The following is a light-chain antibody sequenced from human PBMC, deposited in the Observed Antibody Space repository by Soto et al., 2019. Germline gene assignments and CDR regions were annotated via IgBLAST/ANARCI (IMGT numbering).Light chain of an antibody. Sequence: ESVLTQSPGTLSLSPGERATLSCRASQSVSSSYLAWYQQKPGQAPTQLIYGASSRATGIPDRFSGSGSGTDFTLTITRLEPEDFAVYYCQHYRTSFGGGTRVEIK. CDR1: QSVSSSY. V-gene: IGKV3-20*01. J-gene: IGKJ4*01. CDR2: GAS. CDR3: QHYRTS.